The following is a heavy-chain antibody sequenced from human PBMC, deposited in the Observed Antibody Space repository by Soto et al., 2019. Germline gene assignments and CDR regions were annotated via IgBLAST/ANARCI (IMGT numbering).Heavy chain of an antibody. CDR1: GFTFSAFD. Sequence: EVQLVEPGGGLVEPGGSLRLSCAASGFTFSAFDMHWVRQATGKGLEWVAAIGTQHDTYYPDSVKGRFTISRENAKNSLYLQMNSLGAGDTAVYYCARQASYWHGGGGWFDPWGQGTLVTVSS. J-gene: IGHJ5*02. CDR2: IGTQHDT. D-gene: IGHD2-8*02. V-gene: IGHV3-13*01. CDR3: ARQASYWHGGGGWFDP.